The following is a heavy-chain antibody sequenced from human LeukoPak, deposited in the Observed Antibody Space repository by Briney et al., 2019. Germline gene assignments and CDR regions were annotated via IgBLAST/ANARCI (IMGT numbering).Heavy chain of an antibody. CDR1: GFTFDDYA. V-gene: IGHV3-9*01. CDR3: AKEPRMGERGAFDM. J-gene: IGHJ3*02. Sequence: PGGSLRLSCAASGFTFDDYAMHWVRQAPGKGLEWVSGIHWRSYTLGYADSVKGRFTISRDKAKKSLYLLMNSLRVEDTALYYCAKEPRMGERGAFDMWGQGTMVTVSS. CDR2: IHWRSYTL. D-gene: IGHD1-26*01.